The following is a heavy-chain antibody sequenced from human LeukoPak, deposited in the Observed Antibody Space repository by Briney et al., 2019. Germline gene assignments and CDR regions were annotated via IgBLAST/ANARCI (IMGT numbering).Heavy chain of an antibody. CDR3: VRVRDSSNWYVFDA. D-gene: IGHD6-13*01. J-gene: IGHJ3*01. CDR2: ISYDESNK. Sequence: GRSLRLSCAASGFTFSTYPMYWVRQAPGKGLEWVAVISYDESNKYYADSVKGRFTVSRDNSKNTLSLQMNSLRAEDTAVYYCVRVRDSSNWYVFDAWGQGTMVTVSS. V-gene: IGHV3-30*04. CDR1: GFTFSTYP.